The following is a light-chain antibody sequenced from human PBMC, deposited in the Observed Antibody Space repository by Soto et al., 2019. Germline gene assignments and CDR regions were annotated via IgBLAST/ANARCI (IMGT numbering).Light chain of an antibody. J-gene: IGLJ1*01. CDR1: SSNIGSNY. Sequence: QSVLTQPPSMSAAPGQKVTISCSGSSSNIGSNYVSWCQHVPGTAPKLLIYDNNKRPSGIPDRFSGSKSGTSATLGVSGLETGDEADYYCGTWDSSLSAYVFGTGTKVTVL. CDR3: GTWDSSLSAYV. CDR2: DNN. V-gene: IGLV1-51*01.